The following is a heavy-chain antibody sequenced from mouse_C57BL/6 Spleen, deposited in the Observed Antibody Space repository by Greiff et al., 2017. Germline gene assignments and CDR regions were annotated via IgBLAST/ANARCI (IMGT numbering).Heavy chain of an antibody. J-gene: IGHJ2*01. Sequence: EVQVVESGGGLVQPGGSMKLSCAASGFTFSDAWMDWVRQSPEKGLEWVAEIRNKANNHATYYAESVKGRFTISRDDSKSSVYLQMNSLRAEDTGIYYCTRGYGNPYYFDYWGQGTTLTVSS. CDR3: TRGYGNPYYFDY. D-gene: IGHD2-1*01. CDR1: GFTFSDAW. V-gene: IGHV6-6*01. CDR2: IRNKANNHAT.